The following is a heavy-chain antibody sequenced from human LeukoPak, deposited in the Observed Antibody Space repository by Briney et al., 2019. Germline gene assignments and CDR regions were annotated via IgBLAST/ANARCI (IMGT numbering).Heavy chain of an antibody. CDR1: GGSISSSNW. J-gene: IGHJ6*04. CDR3: ARDKAPPFSSNRYYYGMDV. Sequence: SGTLSLTCAVSGGSISSSNWWSWLRQSPGKGLEWIGVIYHSGSTNYKPSLKSRVTISLDKPKKQFSLQLSSVTAADTAVYYCARDKAPPFSSNRYYYGMDVWGKGTTVTVSS. V-gene: IGHV4-4*02. CDR2: IYHSGST. D-gene: IGHD6-13*01.